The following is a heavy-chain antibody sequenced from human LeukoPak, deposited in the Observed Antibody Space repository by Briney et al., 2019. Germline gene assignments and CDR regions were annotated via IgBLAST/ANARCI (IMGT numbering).Heavy chain of an antibody. CDR3: ARDQVTMVQGVIGYYYYYYYMDV. V-gene: IGHV3-53*01. J-gene: IGHJ6*03. CDR2: IYSGGST. Sequence: GGSLRLPCAASGFTVGSNYMSWVRQAPGKGLEWVSVIYSGGSTYYADSVKGRFTISRDNSKNTLYLQMNSLRAEDTAVYYCARDQVTMVQGVIGYYYYYYYMDVWGKGTTVTVSS. CDR1: GFTVGSNY. D-gene: IGHD3-10*01.